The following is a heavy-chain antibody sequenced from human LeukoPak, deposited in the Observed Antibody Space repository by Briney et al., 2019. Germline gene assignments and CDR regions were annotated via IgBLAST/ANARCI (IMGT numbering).Heavy chain of an antibody. CDR3: ARASGYSAE. CDR1: GGSISSGDYY. CDR2: IYYSGST. D-gene: IGHD5-18*01. J-gene: IGHJ4*02. Sequence: SETLSLTCTVSGGSISSGDYYWRWIRQPPGTGLEWIGYIYYSGSTYYNPSLKSRVTISVDTSKNQFSLKVSSVTAADTAVYYCARASGYSAEWGQGTLVTVSS. V-gene: IGHV4-30-4*08.